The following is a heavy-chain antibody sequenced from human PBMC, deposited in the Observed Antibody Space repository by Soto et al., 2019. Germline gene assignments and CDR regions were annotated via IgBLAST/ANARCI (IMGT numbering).Heavy chain of an antibody. CDR1: GGSISSYY. CDR3: AIYTEEVVVRRVLAI. D-gene: IGHD6-6*01. V-gene: IGHV4-59*01. Sequence: SETLSLTCTVSGGSISSYYWSWIRQPPGKGLEWIGYIYYSGSTNYNPSLKSRVTISVDTSKNQFSLKLSSVTAADTAVYYCAIYTEEVVVRRVLAICGQGTMVPGSS. J-gene: IGHJ3*02. CDR2: IYYSGST.